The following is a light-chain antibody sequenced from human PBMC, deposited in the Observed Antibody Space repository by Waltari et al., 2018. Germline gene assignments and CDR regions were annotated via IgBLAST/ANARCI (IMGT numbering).Light chain of an antibody. CDR1: SLRTSY. CDR2: GKN. J-gene: IGLJ2*01. CDR3: SSRDSSASHVL. Sequence: SSELTQDPAVSVALGQTVTITCQGASLRTSYASWYQQKSGQAPILVLFGKNKRPSGIPDRFSGYNSESTTSLTITGAQAEDEAEYYCSSRDSSASHVLFAGGTKLTVL. V-gene: IGLV3-19*01.